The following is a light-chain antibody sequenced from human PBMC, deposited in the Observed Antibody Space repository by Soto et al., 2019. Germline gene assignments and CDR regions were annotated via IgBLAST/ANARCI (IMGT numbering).Light chain of an antibody. Sequence: QSALTQPPSASGSPGQSVTISCTGTSSDVGGYNYVSWYQHHPGKAPQLMIYEVSKRPSGVPDRFSGSKSGNTASLTVSGLQAEDEADYYCSSYAGSNNLGVFGGGTQLTVL. CDR3: SSYAGSNNLGV. J-gene: IGLJ2*01. CDR1: SSDVGGYNY. V-gene: IGLV2-8*01. CDR2: EVS.